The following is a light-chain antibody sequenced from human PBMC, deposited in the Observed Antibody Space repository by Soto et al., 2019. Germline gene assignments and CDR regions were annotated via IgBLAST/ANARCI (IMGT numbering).Light chain of an antibody. Sequence: DIQMTQSPSTLSASVGDRVTITCRARQSISSWLAWYQQKPGKAPKLLIYKASNLESGVPSRFSGSGSGTEFTLTISSLQPDDFATYYCQQYSSYSITFGQGTRLEIK. CDR1: QSISSW. V-gene: IGKV1-5*03. CDR3: QQYSSYSIT. J-gene: IGKJ5*01. CDR2: KAS.